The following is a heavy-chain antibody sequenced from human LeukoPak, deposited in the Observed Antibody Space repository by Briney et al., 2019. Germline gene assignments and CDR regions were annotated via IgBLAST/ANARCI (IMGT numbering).Heavy chain of an antibody. J-gene: IGHJ4*02. Sequence: PGGSLRLSCAASGFTFSSYAMHWVRQAPGKGLEWVAVISYDGSNKYYADSVKGRFTISRDNSKNTLYLQMNSLRAEDTAVYYCSGSSLEPFDYWGQGTLVTVSS. V-gene: IGHV3-30-3*01. CDR2: ISYDGSNK. CDR3: SGSSLEPFDY. D-gene: IGHD6-13*01. CDR1: GFTFSSYA.